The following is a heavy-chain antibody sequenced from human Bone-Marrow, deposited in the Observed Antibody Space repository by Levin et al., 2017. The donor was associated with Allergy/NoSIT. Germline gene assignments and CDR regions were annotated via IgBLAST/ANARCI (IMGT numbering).Heavy chain of an antibody. J-gene: IGHJ4*02. CDR3: AGTFSVAARLPRDS. D-gene: IGHD5/OR15-5a*01. V-gene: IGHV5-51*01. CDR2: IYVGDSDT. Sequence: RGESLKISCKGSGYTFTSYWFRWVRQTPGQGLEWMGIIYVGDSDTSYRPSFQGQVTISADKSTSTVYLQWSSLKSSDTAMYYGAGTFSVAARLPRDSWGQGTRVTVSA. CDR1: GYTFTSYW.